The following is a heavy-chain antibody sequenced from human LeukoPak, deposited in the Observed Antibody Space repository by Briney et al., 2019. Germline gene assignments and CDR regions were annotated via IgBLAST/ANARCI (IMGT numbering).Heavy chain of an antibody. CDR2: ISWNSGSI. V-gene: IGHV3-9*01. J-gene: IGHJ4*02. Sequence: PGGSLRLSCAASGFTFDDYAMHWVRQAPGKGLEWVSGISWNSGSIGYADSVKGRFTISRDNAENSLYLQMNSLRAEDTALYYCAKDIAAAGKSGFDYWGQGTLVTVSS. CDR1: GFTFDDYA. D-gene: IGHD6-13*01. CDR3: AKDIAAAGKSGFDY.